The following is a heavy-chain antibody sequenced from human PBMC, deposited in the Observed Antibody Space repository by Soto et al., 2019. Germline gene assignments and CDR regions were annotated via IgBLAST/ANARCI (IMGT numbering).Heavy chain of an antibody. D-gene: IGHD2-15*01. CDR1: GASINSYY. Sequence: SETLSLTCTVSGASINSYYWSWIRQAPGKGLEWVGFAYYTGSTNYNPFLKSRITMSVDTSRSQVSLKLNSVTAADTAVYYCARTYCSAGDSYPGNNWLDPWGQGILVTVSS. J-gene: IGHJ5*02. V-gene: IGHV4-59*01. CDR3: ARTYCSAGDSYPGNNWLDP. CDR2: AYYTGST.